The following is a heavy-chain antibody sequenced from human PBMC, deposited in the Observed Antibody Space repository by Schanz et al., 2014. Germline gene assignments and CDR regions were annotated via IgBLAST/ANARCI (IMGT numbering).Heavy chain of an antibody. J-gene: IGHJ4*02. CDR3: ARDQSPYTNSSDVRYFDY. CDR1: GGTFSTYT. CDR2: IIPILGTA. D-gene: IGHD6-6*01. Sequence: QVQLVQSGAEVKKPGSSVKVSCKASGGTFSTYTISWVRQAPGQGLEWMGRIIPILGTANYAQKFQGRVTMTRNTSISTAYMELRSLRSDDTAVYYCARDQSPYTNSSDVRYFDYWGQGTLVTVSS. V-gene: IGHV1-69*08.